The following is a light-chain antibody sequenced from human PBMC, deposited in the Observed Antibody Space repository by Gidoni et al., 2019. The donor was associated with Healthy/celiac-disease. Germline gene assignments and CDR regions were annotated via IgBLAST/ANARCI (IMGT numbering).Light chain of an antibody. J-gene: IGKJ2*01. CDR1: QRVRSY. CDR2: DAA. Sequence: EIVLTQSPATLSLSPGERATLSCRASQRVRSYLAWYQQKPGQAPRHLIYDAANRATGIPARFRGRGSGTEFTLTSSSLEPEDVAVYYCQQRSNWPLMYTFGQGTKLEIK. CDR3: QQRSNWPLMYT. V-gene: IGKV3-11*01.